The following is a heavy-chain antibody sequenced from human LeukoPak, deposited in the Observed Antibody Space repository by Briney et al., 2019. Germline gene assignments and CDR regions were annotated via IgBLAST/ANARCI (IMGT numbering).Heavy chain of an antibody. CDR1: GYTFPSYG. CDR3: ARRVEYYDILTGYYSDAFDI. J-gene: IGHJ3*02. CDR2: ISAYNGNT. Sequence: ASVTVSCKASGYTFPSYGISWVRQAPGQGREWTGWISAYNGNTNYAQKLQGRVTMTTDTSTSTAYMELRSLRSVDTDVYYCARRVEYYDILTGYYSDAFDIGRRGTMVTVSS. D-gene: IGHD3-9*01. V-gene: IGHV1-18*01.